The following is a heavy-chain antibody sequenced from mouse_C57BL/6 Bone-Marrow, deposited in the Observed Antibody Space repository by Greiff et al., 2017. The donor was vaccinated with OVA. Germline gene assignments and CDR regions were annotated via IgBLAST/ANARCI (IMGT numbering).Heavy chain of an antibody. J-gene: IGHJ4*01. CDR1: GYAFTNYL. V-gene: IGHV1-54*01. CDR3: ARSGAMDY. Sequence: QVQLQQSGAELVRPGTSVKVSCKASGYAFTNYLIEWVKQRPGQGLEWIGVINPGSGGTHYNEKFKGKATLPADKSSSTAYMQLSSLTSEDAAVYFCARSGAMDYWGQGTSVTVSS. CDR2: INPGSGGT.